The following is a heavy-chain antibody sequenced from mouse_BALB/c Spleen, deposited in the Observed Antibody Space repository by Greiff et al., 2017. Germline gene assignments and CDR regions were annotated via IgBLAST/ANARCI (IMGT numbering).Heavy chain of an antibody. D-gene: IGHD2-1*01. CDR3: ALYGNYEDYFDY. CDR2: IFPGSGTT. Sequence: VQLQQSGAELVKPGASVKLSCKTSGYTFTSYWIQWVKQRPGQGLGWIGEIFPGSGTTYSNEKFKGKATLTIDTSSSTAYMQLSSLTSEDAAVYFCALYGNYEDYFDYWGQGTTLTVSS. CDR1: GYTFTSYW. V-gene: IGHV1S132*01. J-gene: IGHJ2*01.